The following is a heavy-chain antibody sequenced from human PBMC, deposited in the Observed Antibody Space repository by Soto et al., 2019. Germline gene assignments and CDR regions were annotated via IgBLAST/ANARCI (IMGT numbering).Heavy chain of an antibody. CDR1: GGSISSSSYY. CDR3: ARLAPRTSDY. V-gene: IGHV4-39*01. CDR2: IYYSGST. Sequence: QLQLQESGPGLVKPSETLSLTCTVSGGSISSSSYYWGWIRQPPGKGLEWIGSIYYSGSTYYNPSLKSRVTISGDTSKNQFSLKLSSVTAADTAVYYCARLAPRTSDYWGQGTLVTVSS. J-gene: IGHJ4*02. D-gene: IGHD6-6*01.